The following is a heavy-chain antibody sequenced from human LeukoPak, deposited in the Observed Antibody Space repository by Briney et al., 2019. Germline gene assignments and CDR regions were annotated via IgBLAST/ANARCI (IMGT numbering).Heavy chain of an antibody. Sequence: SETLSLTCAVSGGSISSGGYSWSWIRQPPGKGLEWIGYIYHSGSTYYNPSLKSRVTISVDRSKNQFSLKLSSVTAADTAVYYCARALGDFWGGYYLDYWGQGTLVTVSS. V-gene: IGHV4-30-2*01. CDR2: IYHSGST. D-gene: IGHD3-3*01. CDR3: ARALGDFWGGYYLDY. CDR1: GGSISSGGYS. J-gene: IGHJ4*02.